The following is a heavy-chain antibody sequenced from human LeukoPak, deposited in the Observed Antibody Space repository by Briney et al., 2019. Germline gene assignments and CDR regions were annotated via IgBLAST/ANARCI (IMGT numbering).Heavy chain of an antibody. Sequence: SETLSLTCTVSGGSISSSSYSWGWLRQPPGTGLEWIGSIYYSGSTYYNPSLKSRVTISVDTSKNQFSLKLSSVTAADTAVYYCAISIQLWTNNWFDPWGQGTLVTVSS. CDR3: AISIQLWTNNWFDP. J-gene: IGHJ5*02. V-gene: IGHV4-39*01. CDR1: GGSISSSSYS. D-gene: IGHD5-18*01. CDR2: IYYSGST.